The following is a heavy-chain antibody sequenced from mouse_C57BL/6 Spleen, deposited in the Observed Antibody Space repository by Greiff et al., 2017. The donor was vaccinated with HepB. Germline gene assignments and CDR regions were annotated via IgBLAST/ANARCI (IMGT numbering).Heavy chain of an antibody. Sequence: QVQLQQPGAELVKPGASVKMSCKASGYTFTSYWITWVKQRPGQGLEWIGDIYPGSGSTNYNEKFKSKATLTVDTSSSTAYMQLSSLTSEDSAVYYCAREIDRSGPVGFAYWGQGTLVTVSA. CDR3: AREIDRSGPVGFAY. D-gene: IGHD3-2*02. V-gene: IGHV1-55*01. CDR1: GYTFTSYW. CDR2: IYPGSGST. J-gene: IGHJ3*01.